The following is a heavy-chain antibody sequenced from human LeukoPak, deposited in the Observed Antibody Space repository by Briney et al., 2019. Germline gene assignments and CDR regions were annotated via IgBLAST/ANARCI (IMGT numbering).Heavy chain of an antibody. J-gene: IGHJ4*02. D-gene: IGHD1-26*01. CDR1: GFTFDKYG. CDR2: INWNGANT. V-gene: IGHV3-20*04. CDR3: ARADGSHYGLKDY. Sequence: GGSLRLSCTASGFTFDKYGMIWVRQVPGKGLEWVSGINWNGANTGYADSVKGRFTISRDNAKNTLSLQMNSLRAEDTGLYYCARADGSHYGLKDYWGQGTLVTVSS.